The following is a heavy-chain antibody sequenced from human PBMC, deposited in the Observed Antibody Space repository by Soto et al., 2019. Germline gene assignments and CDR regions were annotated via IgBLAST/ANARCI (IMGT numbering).Heavy chain of an antibody. CDR2: ISSSGSTI. D-gene: IGHD5-12*01. J-gene: IGHJ4*02. V-gene: IGHV3-11*01. CDR1: GFTFSDYY. Sequence: QVQLVESGGGLVKPGGSLRLSCAASGFTFSDYYMSWIRQAPGKGLEWVSYISSSGSTIYYADSAKGRFTISRDNAKNSLYLKMNSLRVEDTAVYYCARDRRGYSGYDYELGCDYWGQGTLVTVSA. CDR3: ARDRRGYSGYDYELGCDY.